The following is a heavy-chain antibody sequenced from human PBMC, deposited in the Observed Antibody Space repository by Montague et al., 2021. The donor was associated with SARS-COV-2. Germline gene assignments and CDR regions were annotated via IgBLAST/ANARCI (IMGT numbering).Heavy chain of an antibody. CDR2: IYFSGNS. Sequence: SETLSLTCTVYGGTNSRYYWRLIPPPPRTALEWIGHIYFSGNSIYKPSPKSRITISVDTSKNQFSLKPSSVTAADTAVYYCARAPRGWLQLRDFYYFDYWEQLTLV. J-gene: IGHJ4*02. CDR3: ARAPRGWLQLRDFYYFDY. CDR1: GGTNSRYY. D-gene: IGHD5-24*01. V-gene: IGHV4-59*01.